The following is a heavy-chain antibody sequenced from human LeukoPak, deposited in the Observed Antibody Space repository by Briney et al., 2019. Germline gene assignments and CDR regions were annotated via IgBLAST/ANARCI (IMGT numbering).Heavy chain of an antibody. CDR2: IYYSGST. V-gene: IGHV4-39*01. CDR3: ARQGTRSTSCFIDY. Sequence: PSETLSLTCTVSGGSIRSSSYYWGWIRQPPGKGLEWIGSIYYSGSTYYNPSLKSRVTISVDTSKNQFSLKLSSVTAADTAVYYCARQGTRSTSCFIDYWGQGTLVTVSS. J-gene: IGHJ4*02. CDR1: GGSIRSSSYY. D-gene: IGHD2-2*01.